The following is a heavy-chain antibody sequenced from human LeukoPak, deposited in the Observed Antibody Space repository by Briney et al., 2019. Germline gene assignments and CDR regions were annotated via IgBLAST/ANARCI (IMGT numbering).Heavy chain of an antibody. V-gene: IGHV3-23*01. D-gene: IGHD2-2*01. CDR1: GFIFSNYA. CDR3: AKEYAGSRAFDS. J-gene: IGHJ4*02. CDR2: IGNSATRT. Sequence: GGSLRLSCAASGFIFSNYAMNWVRRAPGKGLQWVSVIGNSATRTYYADSVKGRFTISRDNSKNTLYLQMTSLRAEDTAVYYCAKEYAGSRAFDSWGQGTLVTVSS.